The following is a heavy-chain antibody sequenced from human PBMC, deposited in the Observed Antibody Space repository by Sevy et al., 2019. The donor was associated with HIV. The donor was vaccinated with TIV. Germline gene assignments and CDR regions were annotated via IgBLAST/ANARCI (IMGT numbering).Heavy chain of an antibody. J-gene: IGHJ6*03. CDR1: GFTFSSYG. Sequence: GGSLRLSCAASGFTFSSYGMHWVRQAPGKGLEWVAFVHYDGSKKYYADSVKGGFTISRDNSNLYLQMSRLRAEDTALYYCAKDGTWAYSYGVCYYSYFYMGVWGNGTTVTVSS. CDR3: AKDGTWAYSYGVCYYSYFYMGV. V-gene: IGHV3-30*02. D-gene: IGHD5-18*01. CDR2: VHYDGSKK.